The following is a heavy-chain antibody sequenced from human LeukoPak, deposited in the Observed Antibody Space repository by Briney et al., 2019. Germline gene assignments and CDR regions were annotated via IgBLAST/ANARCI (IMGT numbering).Heavy chain of an antibody. V-gene: IGHV4-39*01. CDR2: FYYSGNT. CDR1: GGSISISNYY. J-gene: IGHJ2*01. CDR3: ARRFAVTLGGPYGYFDL. Sequence: PSEILSLTCTVSGGSISISNYYWGWIRQPPGKGLEWIGSFYYSGNTYYNPSLKSRVTISVDTSKSQFSLKLSSVTAADTAVYYCARRFAVTLGGPYGYFDLWGRGTLVTVSS. D-gene: IGHD4-17*01.